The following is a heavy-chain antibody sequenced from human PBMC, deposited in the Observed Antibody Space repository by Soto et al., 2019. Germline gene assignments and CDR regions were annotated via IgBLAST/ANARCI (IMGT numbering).Heavy chain of an antibody. V-gene: IGHV1-69*06. Sequence: SVKVSCKASGGTLSTNAISWVRQAPGQGLEWMGAIIPMFGSPKYAQKFLGRVTITADNPTSTIYMEMISLTSADTAVYYCARGGFVAGLYNAMDAWGQGTTVTGS. CDR2: IIPMFGSP. CDR3: ARGGFVAGLYNAMDA. J-gene: IGHJ6*02. CDR1: GGTLSTNA. D-gene: IGHD6-19*01.